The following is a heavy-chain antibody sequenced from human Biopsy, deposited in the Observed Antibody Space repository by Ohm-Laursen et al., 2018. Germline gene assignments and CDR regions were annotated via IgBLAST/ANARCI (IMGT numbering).Heavy chain of an antibody. CDR3: AKDLASGSGYYWYFDF. D-gene: IGHD3-22*01. CDR2: ISWNSGNI. CDR1: GFTFDDYA. V-gene: IGHV3-9*01. Sequence: SLRLSCAASGFTFDDYALHWVRQAPGKGLGWVSGISWNSGNIGYADSVKGRFTISRDNAKNSVYLQMNSLRAEDTAFYYCAKDLASGSGYYWYFDFWGRGTLVTVSS. J-gene: IGHJ2*01.